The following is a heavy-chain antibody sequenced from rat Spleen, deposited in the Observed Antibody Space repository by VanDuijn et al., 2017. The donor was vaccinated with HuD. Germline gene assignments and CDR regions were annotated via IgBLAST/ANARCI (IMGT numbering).Heavy chain of an antibody. V-gene: IGHV3-3*01. D-gene: IGHD1-12*02. CDR1: GHSIASSYR. CDR2: INSAGSP. CDR3: ARSDGTHYYLPFAD. J-gene: IGHJ3*01. Sequence: ELQLQESGPGLVKPSQSLSLTCSVTGHSIASSYRWNWIRKFPGNKLEWMGYINSAGSPNYNPSLKSRISISRDTSKNQFFLQVDSVTTEDTATYYCARSDGTHYYLPFADWGQGTLVTVSS.